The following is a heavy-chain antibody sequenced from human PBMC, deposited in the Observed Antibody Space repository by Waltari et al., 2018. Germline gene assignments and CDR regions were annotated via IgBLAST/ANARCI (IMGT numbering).Heavy chain of an antibody. Sequence: QVQLRESGPGLVKPSQTLSLTCTVSGGSISSGGYYWSWIRQHPGKGLEWIGNIFYRGGTYYNPSLKSRVIMSGDTSKNQFSLRLNSVTAADTAVYYCARYPQDYFDSWGQGSLVTVSS. CDR2: IFYRGGT. CDR1: GGSISSGGYY. J-gene: IGHJ4*02. CDR3: ARYPQDYFDS. V-gene: IGHV4-31*03.